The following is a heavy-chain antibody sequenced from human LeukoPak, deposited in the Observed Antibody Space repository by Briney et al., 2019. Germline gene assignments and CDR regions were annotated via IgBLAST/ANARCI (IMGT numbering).Heavy chain of an antibody. CDR1: GFTLSSYA. CDR2: ISGSGSRT. CDR3: AKDSSSSVWYAAFDY. Sequence: PGESLRLSCAASGFTLSSYAMSWVRQAPGRGLEWVSAISGSGSRTYYADSVKCRFTNSRDNSKNTLYLQMNSLRAEDTAVYYCAKDSSSSVWYAAFDYWGQGTLVTVSS. J-gene: IGHJ4*02. V-gene: IGHV3-23*01. D-gene: IGHD6-19*01.